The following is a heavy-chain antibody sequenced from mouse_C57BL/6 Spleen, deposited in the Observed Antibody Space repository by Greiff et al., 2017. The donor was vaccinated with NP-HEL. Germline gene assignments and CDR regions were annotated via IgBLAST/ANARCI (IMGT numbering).Heavy chain of an antibody. D-gene: IGHD1-1*01. CDR2: IDPENGDT. J-gene: IGHJ2*01. CDR3: TTAGAYYGKGFDY. Sequence: VQLQQSGAELVRPGASVKLSCTASGFNITDDYMHWVKQRPEQGLEWIGWIDPENGDTEYASKFQGKASITADTSSNTAYLQLSSLTSEDTAVYYCTTAGAYYGKGFDYWGQGTTLTVSS. CDR1: GFNITDDY. V-gene: IGHV14-4*01.